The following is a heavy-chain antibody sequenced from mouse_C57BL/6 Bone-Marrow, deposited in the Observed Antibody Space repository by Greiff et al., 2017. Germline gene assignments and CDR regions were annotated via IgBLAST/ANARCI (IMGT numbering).Heavy chain of an antibody. CDR1: GFTFTDYY. CDR3: VKAYGNYEIDYAMDY. J-gene: IGHJ4*01. D-gene: IGHD2-1*01. Sequence: EVMLVESGGGLVQPGASLRLSCAASGFTFTDYYMSWVRQPPGKAPEWLALIRNKANGYTPEYTASVKGRFTISRDNSQNILYLQMNTLRAEDSATYYCVKAYGNYEIDYAMDYWGQGTSVTVSS. CDR2: IRNKANGYTP. V-gene: IGHV7-4*01.